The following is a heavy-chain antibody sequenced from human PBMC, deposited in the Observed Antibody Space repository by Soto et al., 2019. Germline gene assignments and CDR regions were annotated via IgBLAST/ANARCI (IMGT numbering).Heavy chain of an antibody. CDR1: GFSFDSCA. D-gene: IGHD6-19*01. V-gene: IGHV3-23*01. CDR3: AAGKTNGWYYFDF. J-gene: IGHJ4*02. Sequence: LSCAASGFSFDSCAMSWVRQAPGKGLEWILGISGSGGGTYYADSVKGRFTISRDNSKHTVYLQMNSLRADDTAVYYCAAGKTNGWYYFDFWGPGTLVTVSS. CDR2: ISGSGGGT.